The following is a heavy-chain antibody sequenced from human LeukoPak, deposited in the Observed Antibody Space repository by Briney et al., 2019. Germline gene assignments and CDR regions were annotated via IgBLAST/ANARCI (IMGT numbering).Heavy chain of an antibody. D-gene: IGHD3-10*01. CDR1: GFTFSRDA. V-gene: IGHV3-64*01. CDR3: ARVGSGIPDAFDI. Sequence: GGSLRLSCVVSGFTFSRDAMHWVRQAPGKGLEPVSAISSNGGITYYANSVKGRFIISRDNSKNTLYLQMGSLRAEDMAVYYCARVGSGIPDAFDIWGQGTMVTVSS. CDR2: ISSNGGIT. J-gene: IGHJ3*02.